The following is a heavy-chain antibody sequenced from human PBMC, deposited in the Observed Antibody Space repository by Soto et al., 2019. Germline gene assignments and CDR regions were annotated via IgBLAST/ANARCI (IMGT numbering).Heavy chain of an antibody. CDR2: ISYDGSNK. V-gene: IGHV3-30*18. CDR1: GSTFSSYG. CDR3: ANDDDYGDYFDY. D-gene: IGHD4-17*01. Sequence: PGGSLRLSCAASGSTFSSYGMHWVRQAPGKGLEWVAVISYDGSNKYYADSVKGRFTISRDNSKNTLYLQMNSLRAEDTAVYYCANDDDYGDYFDYWGQGTLVTVSS. J-gene: IGHJ4*02.